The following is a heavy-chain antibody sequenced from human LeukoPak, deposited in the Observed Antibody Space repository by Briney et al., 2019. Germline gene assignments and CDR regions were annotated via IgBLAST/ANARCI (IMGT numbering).Heavy chain of an antibody. V-gene: IGHV4-38-2*01. CDR1: GYSISSGYY. J-gene: IGHJ4*02. CDR2: IYHSGST. CDR3: ARHSEQLVLLDC. Sequence: SETLSLTCAVSGYSISSGYYWGWIRQPPGKGLEWIGSIYHSGSTYYNPSLKSRVTISVDTSKNQFSLKLSSVTAADTAVYYCARHSEQLVLLDCWGQGTLVTVSS. D-gene: IGHD6-6*01.